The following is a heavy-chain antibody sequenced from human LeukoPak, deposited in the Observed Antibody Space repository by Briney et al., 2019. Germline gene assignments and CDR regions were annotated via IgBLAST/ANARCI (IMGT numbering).Heavy chain of an antibody. CDR3: ARGRGLPVRPPNEGFLDY. D-gene: IGHD6-6*01. CDR1: GFTFSSHT. Sequence: PGGSLRLSCAASGFTFSSHTMSWVRQAPGKGLEWVSGISGSGVNTYYANSVKGRFTISRDKFMNTLYLQMNSLRAEDTAVHYCARGRGLPVRPPNEGFLDYWGRGTLVTVSS. J-gene: IGHJ4*02. CDR2: ISGSGVNT. V-gene: IGHV3-23*01.